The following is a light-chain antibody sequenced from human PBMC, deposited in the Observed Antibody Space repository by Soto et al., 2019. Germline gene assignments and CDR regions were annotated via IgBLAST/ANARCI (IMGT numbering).Light chain of an antibody. V-gene: IGKV3-20*01. J-gene: IGKJ5*01. CDR1: QSVSSSY. CDR3: QQHGSSPP. Sequence: EMVLTQSPGTLSLSPLERARPAFRASQSVSSSYLAWYQQKPGQAPRLLIYGASSRATDIPDRFSGSGSGTDFTLTISRLETEDFAVYYCQQHGSSPPFGQGTRLEIK. CDR2: GAS.